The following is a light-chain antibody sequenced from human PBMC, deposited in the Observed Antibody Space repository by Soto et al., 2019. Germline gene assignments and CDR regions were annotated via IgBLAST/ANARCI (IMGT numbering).Light chain of an antibody. J-gene: IGKJ1*01. CDR1: QYIHTH. CDR2: GAS. CDR3: QTYDKAPWT. Sequence: DIQMTQSPSSLSASVGDRVTITCRASQYIHTHLAWYQQKPGNSPKLLVYGASTLHSGVPSRFSASGSGTDFILTISSLQSEDIATYYCQTYDKAPWTFGPGTRV. V-gene: IGKV1-27*01.